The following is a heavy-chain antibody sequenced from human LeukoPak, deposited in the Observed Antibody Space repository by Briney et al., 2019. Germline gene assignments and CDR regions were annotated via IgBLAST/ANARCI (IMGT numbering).Heavy chain of an antibody. V-gene: IGHV4-38-2*01. J-gene: IGHJ4*02. Sequence: SETLSLTCAVSGYSISSGYYWGWIRQPPGKGLEWIGSIYHSGSTYYNPSLKSRVTISVDTSKNQFSLKLSSVTAADTAVYYCARRAGYSSSLDWGQGTLVTVSS. CDR3: ARRAGYSSSLD. CDR1: GYSISSGYY. CDR2: IYHSGST. D-gene: IGHD6-6*01.